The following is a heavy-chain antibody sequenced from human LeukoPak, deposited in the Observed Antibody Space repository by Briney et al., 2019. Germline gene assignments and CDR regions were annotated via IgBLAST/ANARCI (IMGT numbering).Heavy chain of an antibody. J-gene: IGHJ4*02. V-gene: IGHV3-48*01. CDR1: GFTFSSYS. CDR3: ARRDGDNDRGFEY. D-gene: IGHD4-23*01. CDR2: ISSSSSTI. Sequence: GGSLRLSCAASGFTFSSYSMNWVRQAPGKGLEWVSYISSSSSTIYYADSVEGRFTISRDHAKNSLYLQMNNLRAEDTAVYYCARRDGDNDRGFEYWGQGTLVIVPS.